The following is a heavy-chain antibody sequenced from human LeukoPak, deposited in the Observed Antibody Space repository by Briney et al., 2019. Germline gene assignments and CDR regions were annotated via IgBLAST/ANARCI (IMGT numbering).Heavy chain of an antibody. V-gene: IGHV3-23*01. CDR3: AKRPSGGSRGFEF. Sequence: GGSLRLSCAASGFTFYSYAMDWVRQAPGKGLEWVSAISGSGGSTYYADSVKGRFTISRDNSKNTLYLQMNSLRAEDTAVCYCAKRPSGGSRGFEFWGQGTLVTVSS. J-gene: IGHJ4*02. CDR1: GFTFYSYA. D-gene: IGHD2-15*01. CDR2: ISGSGGST.